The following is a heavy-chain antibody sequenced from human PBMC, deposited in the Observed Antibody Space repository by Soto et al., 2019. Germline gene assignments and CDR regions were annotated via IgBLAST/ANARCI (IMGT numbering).Heavy chain of an antibody. J-gene: IGHJ4*02. CDR1: GGSISSGGDY. D-gene: IGHD2-15*01. CDR2: IYYSGST. Sequence: TLSLTCTVSGGSISSGGDYWSWIRQHPGKGLEWIGYIYYSGSTYYNPSLKSRVTISVDTSKNQFSLKLSSVTAADTAVYYCARAGGYCSGGSCYIDYWGQGTLVTVSS. V-gene: IGHV4-31*03. CDR3: ARAGGYCSGGSCYIDY.